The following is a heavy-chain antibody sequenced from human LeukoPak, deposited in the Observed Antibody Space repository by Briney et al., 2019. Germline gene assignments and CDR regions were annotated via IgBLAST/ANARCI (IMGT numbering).Heavy chain of an antibody. V-gene: IGHV4-31*03. CDR1: GGSISSGDYY. J-gene: IGHJ4*02. Sequence: PPETLSLTCTVSGGSISSGDYYWSWIRQHPGKGLEWFGYIYYSGSTYYNPSLKSRVTISVDTSKNQFSLKLSSVTAADTAVYYCARYNYGSGSYSYFDYWGQGTLVTVSS. CDR3: ARYNYGSGSYSYFDY. CDR2: IYYSGST. D-gene: IGHD3-10*01.